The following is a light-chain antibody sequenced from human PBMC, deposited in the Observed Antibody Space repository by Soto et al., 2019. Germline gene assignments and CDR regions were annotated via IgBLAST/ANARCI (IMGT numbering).Light chain of an antibody. J-gene: IGKJ4*01. CDR2: AAS. CDR3: QKCKIAPFT. V-gene: IGKV1-27*01. CDR1: QDISNF. Sequence: DIQMTQSPSSLSAFVGDTVTITCRASQDISNFLAWYQQKPGKVPKLLIYAASTLQSGVPSRFSGSGSGTDFTLTISSLQPEDVATYYCQKCKIAPFTFGGGTTVEMK.